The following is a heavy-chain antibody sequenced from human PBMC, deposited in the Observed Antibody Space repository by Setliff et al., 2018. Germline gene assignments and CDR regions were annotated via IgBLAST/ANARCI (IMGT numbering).Heavy chain of an antibody. Sequence: ASVKVSCKASGYTFSNYGITWVRQAPGQGLEWMGWISAYSGNTKYAQKLQGRVTMTTDTSTTTAYLELRSLTSDDPAVYYCSRLVRYCTTTSCQGASGAELWGQGTLVTVSS. CDR1: GYTFSNYG. D-gene: IGHD2-2*01. J-gene: IGHJ4*02. V-gene: IGHV1-18*01. CDR2: ISAYSGNT. CDR3: SRLVRYCTTTSCQGASGAEL.